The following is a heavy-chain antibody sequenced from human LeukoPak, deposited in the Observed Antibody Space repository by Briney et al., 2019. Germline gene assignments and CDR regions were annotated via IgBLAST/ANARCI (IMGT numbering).Heavy chain of an antibody. CDR3: ARAAYSGSYHSDY. D-gene: IGHD1-26*01. Sequence: SETLSLTCTVSGGSVNSGSYYWNWIRQPPGKGLEWIGYIYYSGSTNYNPSLKSRVTISVDTSKNQFSLKLSSVTATDTAVYYCARAAYSGSYHSDYWGQGTLVTVSS. CDR1: GGSVNSGSYY. CDR2: IYYSGST. J-gene: IGHJ4*02. V-gene: IGHV4-61*01.